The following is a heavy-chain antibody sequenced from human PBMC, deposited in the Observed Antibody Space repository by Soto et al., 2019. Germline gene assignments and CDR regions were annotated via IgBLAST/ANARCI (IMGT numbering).Heavy chain of an antibody. Sequence: GASVKVSCKASGYTFTSYYMHWVRQAPGQGLEWMGIINPSGGSTSYAQKFQGRVTMTRDTSTSTVYMELSSLRSEDTAVYYCARGGSRRAIVVVVAATAGTFDYWGQGTLVTVSS. V-gene: IGHV1-46*01. J-gene: IGHJ4*02. CDR1: GYTFTSYY. D-gene: IGHD2-15*01. CDR2: INPSGGST. CDR3: ARGGSRRAIVVVVAATAGTFDY.